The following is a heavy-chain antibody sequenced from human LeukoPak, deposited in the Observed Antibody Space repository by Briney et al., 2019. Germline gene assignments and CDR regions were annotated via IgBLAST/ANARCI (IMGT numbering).Heavy chain of an antibody. CDR3: ARDPGFGSGYYYYYYGMDV. V-gene: IGHV3-7*03. D-gene: IGHD3-22*01. CDR1: GFTFSSYW. Sequence: TGGSLRLSCAASGFTFSSYWMNWVRQAPGKGLEWVANIKPDGSENYYVDSVRGRFTMSRDNTKNSLYLQMNSLRTEDTAVYYCARDPGFGSGYYYYYYGMDVWGQGTTVTVSS. CDR2: IKPDGSEN. J-gene: IGHJ6*02.